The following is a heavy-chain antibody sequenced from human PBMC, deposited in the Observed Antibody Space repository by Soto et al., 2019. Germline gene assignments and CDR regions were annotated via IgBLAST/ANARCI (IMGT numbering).Heavy chain of an antibody. D-gene: IGHD3-10*01. J-gene: IGHJ3*02. CDR2: IIPIFGTA. V-gene: IGHV1-69*13. Sequence: ASVKVSCKAPGGTFSSYAISWVRQAPGQGLEWMGGIIPIFGTANYAQKFQGRVTITADESTSTAYMELSSLRSEDTAVYYCARVPHRVTMVPRGAFDIWGQGTMVTV. CDR3: ARVPHRVTMVPRGAFDI. CDR1: GGTFSSYA.